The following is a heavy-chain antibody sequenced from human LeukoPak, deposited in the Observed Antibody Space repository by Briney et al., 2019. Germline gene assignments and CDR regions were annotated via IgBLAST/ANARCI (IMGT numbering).Heavy chain of an antibody. CDR2: IYYSGST. J-gene: IGHJ4*02. Sequence: SQTLSLTCTVSGGSISSGDYYWSWIRQPPGKGLEWIGYIYYSGSTYYNPSLKSRVTISVDTSKNQFSLKLSSVTAADTAVYYCARYDSSGYYSHFDYWGQGTLVTVSS. CDR1: GGSISSGDYY. D-gene: IGHD3-22*01. V-gene: IGHV4-30-4*08. CDR3: ARYDSSGYYSHFDY.